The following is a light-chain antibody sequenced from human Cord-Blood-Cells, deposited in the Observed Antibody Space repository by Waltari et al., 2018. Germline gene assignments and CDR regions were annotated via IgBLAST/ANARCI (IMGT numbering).Light chain of an antibody. V-gene: IGLV2-23*01. Sequence: QTALSQPASASGAPVQSFTISCTVTRSDVRRCILVCWYQHHTGKAPEPTIYEGSKRPSGVFNPSSGANTGNPASLTISALPASDDAAYYSCSYAVSSNWVVGAGTQLTAL. CDR1: RSDVRRCIL. CDR2: EGS. J-gene: IGLJ7*02. CDR3: CSYAVSSNWV.